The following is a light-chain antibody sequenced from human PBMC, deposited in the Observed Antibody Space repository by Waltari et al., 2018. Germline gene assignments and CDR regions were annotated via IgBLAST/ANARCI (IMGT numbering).Light chain of an antibody. V-gene: IGKV1-9*01. Sequence: DIQLTQSPSFLSASVGERLTITCRASQVISNYLAWYQHKPGKAPKLLIYAASTLQSGVPSRFTGSGSGTEFTLTITYLQPEDFATYYCQQLNSYPQTFGQGTKLEIK. CDR3: QQLNSYPQT. J-gene: IGKJ2*01. CDR2: AAS. CDR1: QVISNY.